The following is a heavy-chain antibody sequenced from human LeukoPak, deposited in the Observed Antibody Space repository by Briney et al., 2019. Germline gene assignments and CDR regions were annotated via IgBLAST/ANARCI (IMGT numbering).Heavy chain of an antibody. V-gene: IGHV4-59*01. CDR3: AGGLWAVAGNDAFDI. CDR2: IYYSGST. J-gene: IGHJ3*02. Sequence: PSETLSLTCTVSGGSISSYYWSWLRQPPGKGLEWIGYIYYSGSTNYNPSLKSRVTISVDTSKNQFSLKLSSVTAADTAVYYCAGGLWAVAGNDAFDIWGQGTMVTVSS. CDR1: GGSISSYY. D-gene: IGHD6-19*01.